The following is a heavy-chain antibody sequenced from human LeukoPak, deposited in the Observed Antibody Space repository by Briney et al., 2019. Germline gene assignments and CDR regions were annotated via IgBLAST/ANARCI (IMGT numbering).Heavy chain of an antibody. J-gene: IGHJ4*02. V-gene: IGHV3-49*03. D-gene: IGHD1-26*01. Sequence: GGSLRLSCTASGFTFSDYAMSWFRQAPGKGLEWVGFIRSKAYGGTTEYAASVKGRLTISRDDSKSIAYLQMNSLKTEDTAVYYCTRFGRWELPFDYWGQGTLVTVSS. CDR1: GFTFSDYA. CDR2: IRSKAYGGTT. CDR3: TRFGRWELPFDY.